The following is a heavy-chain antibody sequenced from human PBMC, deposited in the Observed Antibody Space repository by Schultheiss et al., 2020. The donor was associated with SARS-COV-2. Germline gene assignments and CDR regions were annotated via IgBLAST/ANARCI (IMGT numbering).Heavy chain of an antibody. J-gene: IGHJ4*02. CDR1: GFTVSSNY. Sequence: GGSLRLSCAASGFTVSSNYMSWVRQAPGKGLEWVSVIYSGGSTYYADSVKGRFTISRDNSKNTLYLQMNSLRAEDTAVYYCAKHLVVVPAAIKGFDYWGQGTLVTVSS. D-gene: IGHD2-2*02. V-gene: IGHV3-66*04. CDR2: IYSGGST. CDR3: AKHLVVVPAAIKGFDY.